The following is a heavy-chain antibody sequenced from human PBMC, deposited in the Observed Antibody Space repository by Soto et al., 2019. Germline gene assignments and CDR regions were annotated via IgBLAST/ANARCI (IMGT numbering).Heavy chain of an antibody. CDR2: IYSGGST. J-gene: IGHJ4*02. D-gene: IGHD3-16*01. CDR3: KSGRGGLGECSLVY. Sequence: SETLSLTCTVSGGSISSYYWSWIRQPAGKGLEWIGRIYSGGSTTYNPSLKSRVTLSVDASTTQFSLKLTSVTAADTAVYYCKSGRGGLGECSLVYWGPGAGVAVAS. CDR1: GGSISSYY. V-gene: IGHV4-4*07.